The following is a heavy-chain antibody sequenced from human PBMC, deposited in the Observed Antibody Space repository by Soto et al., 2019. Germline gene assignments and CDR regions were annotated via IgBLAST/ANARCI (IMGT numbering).Heavy chain of an antibody. V-gene: IGHV1-2*02. J-gene: IGHJ4*02. D-gene: IGHD1-1*01. CDR1: GYTFTGYY. CDR2: INPNSGGT. Sequence: ASVKVSCKASGYTFTGYYLHWVRQAPGQGLEWMGWINPNSGGTNYAQKFQGRVTMTRDTSISTAYMELSRLRSDDAAVYYCARGRTGTTSYFDYWGQGNLVTVSS. CDR3: ARGRTGTTSYFDY.